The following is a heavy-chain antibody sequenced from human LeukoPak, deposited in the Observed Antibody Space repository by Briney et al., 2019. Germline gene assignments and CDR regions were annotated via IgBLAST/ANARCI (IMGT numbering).Heavy chain of an antibody. CDR3: VRDGYAFDV. Sequence: PGGSLRLSCAASGFSFSSYWMHWVRQAPGKGLVWVSRIKTDGSSLDGSSTSYADSAKGRFTISRDNAKNTLYLQMDSLRAEDTAVYYCVRDGYAFDVWGQGTMVTVSS. D-gene: IGHD5-12*01. V-gene: IGHV3-74*01. CDR1: GFSFSSYW. CDR2: IKTDGSSLDGSST. J-gene: IGHJ3*01.